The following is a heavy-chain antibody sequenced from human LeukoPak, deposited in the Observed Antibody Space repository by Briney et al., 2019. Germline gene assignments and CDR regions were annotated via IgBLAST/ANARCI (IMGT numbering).Heavy chain of an antibody. V-gene: IGHV3-48*03. CDR1: GFTFSSYE. CDR2: ISSSGSTI. CDR3: ARVVLDYGGNSWGLDY. J-gene: IGHJ4*02. Sequence: GGSLRLSCAASGFTFSSYEMNWVRQAPGKGLEWVSYISSSGSTIYYADSVKGRFTISRDNAKNSLYLQMNSLRAEDTAVYYCARVVLDYGGNSWGLDYWGQGTLVTVSS. D-gene: IGHD4-23*01.